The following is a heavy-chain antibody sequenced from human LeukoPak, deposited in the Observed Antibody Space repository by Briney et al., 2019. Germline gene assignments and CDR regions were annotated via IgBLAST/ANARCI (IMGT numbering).Heavy chain of an antibody. D-gene: IGHD3-16*01. J-gene: IGHJ4*02. CDR3: ARGLGPIYFDY. Sequence: RSSETLSLTCTVSGGSISSGSYYWSWIRQPPGKGLEWIGYIYYSGSTNYNPSLKSRVAVSADMSKSQFSLTLSSVTAADTAVYYCARGLGPIYFDYWGQGTLVTVSS. V-gene: IGHV4-61*01. CDR2: IYYSGST. CDR1: GGSISSGSYY.